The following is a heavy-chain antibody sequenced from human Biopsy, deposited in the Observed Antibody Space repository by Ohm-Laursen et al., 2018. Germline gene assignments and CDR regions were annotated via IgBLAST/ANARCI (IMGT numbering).Heavy chain of an antibody. V-gene: IGHV4-31*01. Sequence: TLSLTCTVSGGSISSGGSYRRWIRQRPGKGLEWIGYIFNSANTYYNPSLKNLITISGDTSKNQYTLKLNSVTAADTAVYYCARGDYFDSNGYFWFDPWGQGTLVTVSS. CDR3: ARGDYFDSNGYFWFDP. CDR2: IFNSANT. J-gene: IGHJ5*02. D-gene: IGHD3-22*01. CDR1: GGSISSGGSY.